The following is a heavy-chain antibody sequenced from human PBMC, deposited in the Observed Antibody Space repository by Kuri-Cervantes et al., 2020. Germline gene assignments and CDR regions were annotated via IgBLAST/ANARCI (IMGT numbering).Heavy chain of an antibody. CDR3: ARPTTVTHGGSFDY. CDR2: IIPIFGTA. V-gene: IGHV1-69*06. CDR1: GGTFSSYA. D-gene: IGHD4-17*01. J-gene: IGHJ4*02. Sequence: SVKVSCKASGGTFSSYAISWVRQAPGQGLEWMGGIIPIFGTANYAQKFQGRVTITADKSTSTAYMELSSLRSEDTAMYYCARPTTVTHGGSFDYWGQGTLVTVSS.